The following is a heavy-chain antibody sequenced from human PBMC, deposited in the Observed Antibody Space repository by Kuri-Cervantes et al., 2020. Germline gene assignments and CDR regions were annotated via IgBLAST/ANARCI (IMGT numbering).Heavy chain of an antibody. J-gene: IGHJ4*02. D-gene: IGHD1-26*01. CDR2: VGWNGSRT. CDR1: GFTFSNSD. Sequence: GGSLRLSCAASGFTFSNSDMNWVRQAPGKGLEWVSGVGWNGSRTHYADSVKGRFIISRDNSRNFLYLQMSSLRAEDTAVYYCARSSGSSRSQYSFDYWGQGTLVTVSS. CDR3: ARSSGSSRSQYSFDY. V-gene: IGHV3-19*01.